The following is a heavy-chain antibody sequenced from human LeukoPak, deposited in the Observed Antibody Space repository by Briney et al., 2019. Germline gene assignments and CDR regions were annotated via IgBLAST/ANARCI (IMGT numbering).Heavy chain of an antibody. D-gene: IGHD2-2*02. CDR3: ARDSGAIEVGDY. V-gene: IGHV1-69*05. CDR2: IIPIFGTA. Sequence: ASVKVSCKASGGTFSSYAISWVRQAPGQGLEWMGRIIPIFGTANYAQKFHGSVTITTDESTSTAYKELTTLKYEDTAVHYRARDSGAIEVGDYWGQGTLVTVSS. CDR1: GGTFSSYA. J-gene: IGHJ4*02.